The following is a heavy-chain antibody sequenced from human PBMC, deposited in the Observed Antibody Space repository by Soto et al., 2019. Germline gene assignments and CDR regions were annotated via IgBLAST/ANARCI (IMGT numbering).Heavy chain of an antibody. CDR2: INPNSGNT. D-gene: IGHD6-19*01. J-gene: IGHJ6*02. CDR1: GYTFTSYD. Sequence: ASVKVSCKASGYTFTSYDINWVRQATGQGLEWMGWINPNSGNTGYAQKFQGRVTMTRNTSISTAYMELSSLRSEDTAVYYCARGTSRGSGWYGYYYYGMDVWGQGTTVTVSS. V-gene: IGHV1-8*01. CDR3: ARGTSRGSGWYGYYYYGMDV.